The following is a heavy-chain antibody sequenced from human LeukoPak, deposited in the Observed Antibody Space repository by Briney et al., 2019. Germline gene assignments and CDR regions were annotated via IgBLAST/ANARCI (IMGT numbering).Heavy chain of an antibody. D-gene: IGHD6-19*01. CDR1: GYTFTGYY. CDR2: INPNSGGT. Sequence: ASVKVSCKASGYTFTGYYMHWVRQAPGQGLEWMGWINPNSGGTNYAQKFQGRVTITADESTSTAYMELSSLRSEDTAVYYCARSRIAVAGWFDPWGQGTLVTVSS. J-gene: IGHJ5*02. V-gene: IGHV1-2*02. CDR3: ARSRIAVAGWFDP.